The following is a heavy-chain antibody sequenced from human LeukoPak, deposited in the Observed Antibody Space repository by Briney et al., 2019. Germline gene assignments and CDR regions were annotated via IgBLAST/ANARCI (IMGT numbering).Heavy chain of an antibody. J-gene: IGHJ4*02. CDR1: GFTFSSYG. CDR2: IRYDGSNK. Sequence: GGSLRLSCAASGFTFSSYGMHWVCQAPGKGLEWVAFIRYDGSNKYYADSVKGRFTISRDNSKNTLYLQMNSLRAEDTAVYYCAKENGSGYYRPSTYFDYWGQETLVTVSS. CDR3: AKENGSGYYRPSTYFDY. V-gene: IGHV3-30*02. D-gene: IGHD3-22*01.